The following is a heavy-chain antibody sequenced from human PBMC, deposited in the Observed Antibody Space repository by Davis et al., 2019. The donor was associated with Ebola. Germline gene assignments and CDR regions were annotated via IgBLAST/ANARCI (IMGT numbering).Heavy chain of an antibody. CDR3: TTRTFGGVNP. D-gene: IGHD3-16*01. V-gene: IGHV3-15*01. Sequence: GGSLRLSCTASGFTFGDYAMSWFRQAPGKGLEWVGRIKSKTDGGTTDYAAPVKGRFTISRDDSKNTLYLQMNSLKTEDTAVYYCTTRTFGGVNPWGQGTLVTVSS. CDR2: IKSKTDGGTT. CDR1: GFTFGDYA. J-gene: IGHJ5*02.